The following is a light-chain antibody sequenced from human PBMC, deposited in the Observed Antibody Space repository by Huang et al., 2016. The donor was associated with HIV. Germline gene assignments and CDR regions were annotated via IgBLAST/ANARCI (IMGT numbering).Light chain of an antibody. CDR1: QSVFKK. CDR3: QQYNTSPRT. V-gene: IGKV3-15*01. J-gene: IGKJ1*01. CDR2: GSS. Sequence: ENLMTHSPSTLSVSPGESATLSCRASQSVFKKLAWYQQKPGQAPKLLIYGSSTRASGIPARFSGSGSGTDFTLTISSLQSEDFAVYYCQQYNTSPRTFGQGTKVEV.